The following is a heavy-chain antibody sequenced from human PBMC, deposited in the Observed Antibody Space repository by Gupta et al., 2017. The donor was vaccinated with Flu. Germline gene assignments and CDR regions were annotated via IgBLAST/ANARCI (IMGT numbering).Heavy chain of an antibody. CDR3: ARDTVYRDGMDV. CDR2: ISSSGSTI. Sequence: YYMSWIRRAPGKGLEWVSYISSSGSTIYYADSVKGRFTISRDNAKNSLYLQINSLRAEDTAVYYCARDTVYRDGMDVWGQGTTVTVSS. D-gene: IGHD2-2*01. V-gene: IGHV3-11*01. J-gene: IGHJ6*02. CDR1: YY.